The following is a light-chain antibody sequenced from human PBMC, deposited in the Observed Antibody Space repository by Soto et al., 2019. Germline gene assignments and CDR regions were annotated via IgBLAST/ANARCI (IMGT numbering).Light chain of an antibody. CDR2: EVS. J-gene: IGLJ1*01. V-gene: IGLV2-8*01. CDR1: SSDVGGYNY. Sequence: QSALPQPPSASGSPGQSVTISCTGTSSDVGGYNYISWYQQHPGKAPKLMIYEVSKRRSGVPDRFSGSKSGNTASLTVSGLQAEDEADYYCSSYAGSNNYVFGTGTKVTVL. CDR3: SSYAGSNNYV.